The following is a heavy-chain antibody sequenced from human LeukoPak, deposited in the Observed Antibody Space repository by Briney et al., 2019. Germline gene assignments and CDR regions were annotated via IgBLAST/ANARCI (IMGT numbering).Heavy chain of an antibody. CDR1: GFSVSAYS. Sequence: GGSLILSCVPSGFSVSAYSLSWVRQAPGKGLEWVAKIKKDGSEKDYVDSVKGRFTISRDDAKGSLYLQLNSLRVEDTAVYYCARGFQSGDSPVWGQGTLVTVSS. V-gene: IGHV3-7*01. J-gene: IGHJ4*02. D-gene: IGHD2-21*02. CDR3: ARGFQSGDSPV. CDR2: IKKDGSEK.